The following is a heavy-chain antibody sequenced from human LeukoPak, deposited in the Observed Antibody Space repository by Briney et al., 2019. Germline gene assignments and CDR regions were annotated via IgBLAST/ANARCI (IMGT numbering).Heavy chain of an antibody. V-gene: IGHV1-46*01. Sequence: ASVKVSCKASVYTSTNYYIHWVRQAPGQGLEWMGIIIPSASSTRYAQKFQDRVTMSRDTSPSTVYMELSSLRSDDTAMYYCAREAIVTTRRTFDLDYWGPGTLVTVSS. D-gene: IGHD4-11*01. CDR1: VYTSTNYY. CDR3: AREAIVTTRRTFDLDY. J-gene: IGHJ4*02. CDR2: IIPSASST.